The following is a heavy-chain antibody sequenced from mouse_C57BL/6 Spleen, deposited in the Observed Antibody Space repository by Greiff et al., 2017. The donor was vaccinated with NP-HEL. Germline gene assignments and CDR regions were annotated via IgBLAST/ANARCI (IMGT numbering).Heavy chain of an antibody. D-gene: IGHD1-1*01. J-gene: IGHJ4*01. CDR2: IDPSDSET. V-gene: IGHV1-52*01. CDR1: GYTFTSYW. CDR3: ARHYDGSSLDGAMDY. Sequence: QVQLQQPGAELVRPGSSVKLSCKASGYTFTSYWMHWVKQRPIQGLEWIGNIDPSDSETHYNQKFKDKATLTVDKSSSTAYMQLSSLTSEDSAVYYCARHYDGSSLDGAMDYWGQGTSVTVSS.